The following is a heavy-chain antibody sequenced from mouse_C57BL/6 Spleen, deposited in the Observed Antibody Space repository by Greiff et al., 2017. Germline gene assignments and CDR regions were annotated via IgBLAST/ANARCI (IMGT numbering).Heavy chain of an antibody. CDR2: INPGSGGT. D-gene: IGHD2-4*01. CDR1: GYSFTNYL. Sequence: QVQLQQSGAELVRPGTSVKVSCKASGYSFTNYLIEWVKQRPGQGLEWIGVINPGSGGTNYNEKFKGKATLTADKYTSTAYMQLSSLTSEDTAVYICARDYYDYDGLMDYWGQGTSVTVSS. CDR3: ARDYYDYDGLMDY. V-gene: IGHV1-54*01. J-gene: IGHJ4*01.